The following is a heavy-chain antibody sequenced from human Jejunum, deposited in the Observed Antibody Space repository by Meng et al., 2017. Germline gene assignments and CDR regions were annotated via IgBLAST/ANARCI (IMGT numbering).Heavy chain of an antibody. CDR1: GGSISSSSYY. Sequence: QLQLQESGPGLVKPSETLSLTCTVSGGSISSSSYYWGWIRQPPGKGLEWIGSIYYSGSTYYNPSLKSRVTISVDTSKNQFSLKLSSVTAADTAVYYCARHLGHGDGLKIGFDYWGQGTLVTVSS. J-gene: IGHJ4*02. CDR3: ARHLGHGDGLKIGFDY. D-gene: IGHD4-17*01. CDR2: IYYSGST. V-gene: IGHV4-39*01.